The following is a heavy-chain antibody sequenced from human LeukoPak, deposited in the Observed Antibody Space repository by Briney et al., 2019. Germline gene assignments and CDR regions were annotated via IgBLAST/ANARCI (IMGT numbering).Heavy chain of an antibody. CDR1: GYTFTSYY. CDR2: INPSGGST. Sequence: GASVKVSCKTSGYTFTSYYMHWVRQAPGQGLEWMGIINPSGGSTTYAQMFQGRVTMTRDTSTSTVYMELSSLRSEDTAVYYCARYVHGVNFDYWGQGTLVTVSS. V-gene: IGHV1-46*01. CDR3: ARYVHGVNFDY. D-gene: IGHD2-8*01. J-gene: IGHJ4*02.